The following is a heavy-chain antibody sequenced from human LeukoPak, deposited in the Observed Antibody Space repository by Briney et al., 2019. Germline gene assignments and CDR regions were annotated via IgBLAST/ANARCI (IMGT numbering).Heavy chain of an antibody. CDR3: ERYRGPQQLVQRWFDP. J-gene: IGHJ5*02. V-gene: IGHV4-30-4*01. D-gene: IGHD6-13*01. CDR2: IYYSGST. CDR1: GGSISSGDYY. Sequence: TTSETLSLTCTVSGGSISSGDYYWSWIRQPPGKGLEWIGYIYYSGSTYYNPSLKSRVTISVDTSKNQFSLKLSSVTAADTAVYYCERYRGPQQLVQRWFDPWGQGTLVTVSS.